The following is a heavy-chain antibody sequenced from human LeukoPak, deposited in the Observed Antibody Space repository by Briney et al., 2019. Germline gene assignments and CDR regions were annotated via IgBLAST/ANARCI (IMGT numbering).Heavy chain of an antibody. CDR1: GFTFSSYA. J-gene: IGHJ4*02. CDR2: ISGSGGST. V-gene: IGHV3-23*01. D-gene: IGHD4-17*01. Sequence: GGSLRLSCAAPGFTFSSYAMSWVRQAPGKGLEWVSAISGSGGSTYYADSVKGRFTISRDNSKNTLYLQMNSLRAEDTAVYYCAKNAYGDYVGDYFDYWGQGTLVTVSS. CDR3: AKNAYGDYVGDYFDY.